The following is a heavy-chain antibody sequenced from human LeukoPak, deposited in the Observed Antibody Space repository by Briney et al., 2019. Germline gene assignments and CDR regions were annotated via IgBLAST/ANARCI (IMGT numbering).Heavy chain of an antibody. CDR2: ISGSGGST. Sequence: GGSLRLSCAASGFTFSSYAMSWVRQAPGKGLEWVSAISGSGGSTYYADSVKGRFTISRDNSKNTLYLQMNSLGAEDTAVYYCAKAMVRGVIGCNDYWGQGTLVTVSS. D-gene: IGHD3-10*01. CDR3: AKAMVRGVIGCNDY. J-gene: IGHJ4*02. CDR1: GFTFSSYA. V-gene: IGHV3-23*01.